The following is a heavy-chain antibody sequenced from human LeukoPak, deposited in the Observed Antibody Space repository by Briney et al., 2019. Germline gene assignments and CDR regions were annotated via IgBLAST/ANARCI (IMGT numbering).Heavy chain of an antibody. J-gene: IGHJ4*02. CDR1: GYPFQYYS. V-gene: IGHV3-21*05. CDR2: ISSGGDDI. CDR3: VRGGRGRYDYFDY. D-gene: IGHD3-10*01. Sequence: PVGTLRLSCAASGYPFQYYSLNWVRQSPGQGLEWIAYISSGGDDIYYGDSVTGRFTISKDNDKNSGSLQMNSLRVEDTAIYYCVRGGRGRYDYFDYWGQGTLATLS.